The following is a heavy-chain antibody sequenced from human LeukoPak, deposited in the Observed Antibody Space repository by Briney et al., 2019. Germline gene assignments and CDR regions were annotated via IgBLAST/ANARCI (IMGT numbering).Heavy chain of an antibody. D-gene: IGHD2-2*01. J-gene: IGHJ4*02. Sequence: SVKVSCKASGGTFSSYAISWVRQAPGQGLEWMGRIIPILGIANYAQKFQGRVTITADKSTSTAYMELSSLRSEDTAVYYCARGIPAAIVGYYFDSWGQGALVTVSS. CDR3: ARGIPAAIVGYYFDS. V-gene: IGHV1-69*04. CDR1: GGTFSSYA. CDR2: IIPILGIA.